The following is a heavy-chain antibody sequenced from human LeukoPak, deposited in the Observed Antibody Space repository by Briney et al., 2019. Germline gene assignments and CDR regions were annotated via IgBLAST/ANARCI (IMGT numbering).Heavy chain of an antibody. D-gene: IGHD3-16*02. CDR1: GFTFSSYA. CDR3: ARDYDYVWGSYRSLDY. J-gene: IGHJ4*02. V-gene: IGHV3-23*01. CDR2: ISGSGGST. Sequence: GGSLRLSCAASGFTFSSYAMSWVRQAPGKGLEWVSAISGSGGSTYYADSVKGRFTISRDNAKNSLYLQMNSLRDEDTAVYYCARDYDYVWGSYRSLDYWGQGTLVTVSS.